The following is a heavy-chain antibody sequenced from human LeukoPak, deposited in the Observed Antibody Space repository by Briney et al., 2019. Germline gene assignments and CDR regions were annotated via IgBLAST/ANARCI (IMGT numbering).Heavy chain of an antibody. CDR3: VRDHVSPGLSNWFDP. CDR2: IYHSGST. J-gene: IGHJ5*02. Sequence: SETLSLTCAVSGGSISSSNWWSWVRQPPGKGLEWIGEIYHSGSTNYNPSLKSRVTISVDKSKNQFSLKLSSVTASDTAMYYCVRDHVSPGLSNWFDPWGQGTLVTVSS. CDR1: GGSISSSNW. D-gene: IGHD3-16*01. V-gene: IGHV4-4*02.